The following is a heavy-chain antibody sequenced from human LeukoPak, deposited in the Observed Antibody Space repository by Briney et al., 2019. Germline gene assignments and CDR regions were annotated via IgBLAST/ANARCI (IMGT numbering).Heavy chain of an antibody. D-gene: IGHD2-2*01. CDR2: INSDGSST. V-gene: IGHV3-74*01. CDR3: TRDLRHCTSTSCYDPYFDH. J-gene: IGHJ4*02. Sequence: GGSLRLSCAASGFTFSIYWMHCVRQAPGKGLVWVSGINSDGSSTSYADSVKGRFTISRDNARNTLYLQMNSLRAEDTAVYYCTRDLRHCTSTSCYDPYFDHWGQGTLVTVSS. CDR1: GFTFSIYW.